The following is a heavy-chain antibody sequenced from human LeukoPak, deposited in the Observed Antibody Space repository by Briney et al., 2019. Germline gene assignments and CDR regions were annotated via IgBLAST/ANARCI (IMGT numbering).Heavy chain of an antibody. V-gene: IGHV3-66*01. CDR3: ARDVGGSYFGDPWFDP. CDR1: GFTFSSHG. J-gene: IGHJ5*02. Sequence: GGSLRLSCAASGFTFSSHGMNWVRQAPGKGLEWVSVIYTGGNTYYADSVKGRFTISRDSSKNTLYLQMNSLRAEDTAMYYCARDVGGSYFGDPWFDPWGQGTLVTVSS. D-gene: IGHD1-26*01. CDR2: IYTGGNT.